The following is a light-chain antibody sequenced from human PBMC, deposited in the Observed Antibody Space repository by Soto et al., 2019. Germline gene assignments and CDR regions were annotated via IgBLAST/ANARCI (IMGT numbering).Light chain of an antibody. J-gene: IGKJ3*01. Sequence: DIPLTQSPSFLSASVGDRVTITCRASQGISSYLAWYQQKPGKAPKLLIYAASTLQSGVPSRFSGSGSGTEFTLTTSSLQPEDFATYYCQQLNSYPPLTFGPGTKVDIK. V-gene: IGKV1-9*01. CDR3: QQLNSYPPLT. CDR1: QGISSY. CDR2: AAS.